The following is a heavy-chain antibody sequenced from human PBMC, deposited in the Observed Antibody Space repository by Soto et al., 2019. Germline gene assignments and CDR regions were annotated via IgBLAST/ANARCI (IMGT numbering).Heavy chain of an antibody. CDR1: GGSISSRNW. D-gene: IGHD2-15*01. J-gene: IGHJ6*02. CDR3: ARVQDIVVGGVAYYYGMDV. CDR2: IYHSGST. V-gene: IGHV4-4*02. Sequence: SETLSLTCAVSGGSISSRNWWSWVRQPPGKGLEWIGEIYHSGSTNYNPSLKSRVTISVDKSKNQFSLKLSSVTAADTAVYYCARVQDIVVGGVAYYYGMDVWGQGATVTVSS.